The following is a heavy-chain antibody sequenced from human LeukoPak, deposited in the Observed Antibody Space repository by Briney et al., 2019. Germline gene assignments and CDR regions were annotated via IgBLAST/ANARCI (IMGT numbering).Heavy chain of an antibody. CDR1: GGTFSSYA. CDR2: IIPIFGTA. V-gene: IGHV1-69*06. D-gene: IGHD3-22*01. J-gene: IGHJ4*02. CDR3: ARGADYYHSSGYSF. Sequence: SVKVSCKASGGTFSSYAISWVRQAPGQGLEWMGGIIPIFGTANYAQKFQGRVTITADKSTSTAYMELSSLRSEDTAVYYCARGADYYHSSGYSFWGQGTLVTVSS.